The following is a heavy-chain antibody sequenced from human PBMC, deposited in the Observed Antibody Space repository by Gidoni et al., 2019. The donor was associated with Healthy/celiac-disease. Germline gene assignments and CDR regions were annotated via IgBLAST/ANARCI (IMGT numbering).Heavy chain of an antibody. CDR2: ITPFNGNT. CDR1: GYTFTYRY. J-gene: IGHJ6*02. CDR3: ALTKIRGSPYGMDV. V-gene: IGHV1-45*02. D-gene: IGHD1-26*01. Sequence: QMRLVQSGAEVKKTGSSVKVSCKASGYTFTYRYLHWVRQAPGQALEWMGWITPFNGNTNYAQKFQDRVTITRDRSMSTAYMELSSLRSEDTAMYYCALTKIRGSPYGMDVWGQGTTVTVSS.